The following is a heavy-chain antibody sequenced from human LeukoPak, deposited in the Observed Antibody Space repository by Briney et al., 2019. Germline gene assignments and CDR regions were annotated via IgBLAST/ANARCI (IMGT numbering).Heavy chain of an antibody. D-gene: IGHD3-9*01. CDR1: GGSFSSYY. V-gene: IGHV4-59*01. J-gene: IGHJ3*02. CDR2: LSKSGNT. CDR3: ARARYVNSFYAFDI. Sequence: SETLSLTCTVSGGSFSSYYWSGNRLPPGKGLEWIGCLSKSGNTNYSPSLKSRVTIFGDTSKNQFFLKLSSVTAADTAVYYCARARYVNSFYAFDIWGQGTLVTVSS.